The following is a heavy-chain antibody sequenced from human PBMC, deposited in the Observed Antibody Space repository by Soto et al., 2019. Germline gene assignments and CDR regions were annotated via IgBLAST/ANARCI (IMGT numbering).Heavy chain of an antibody. CDR2: ISAYNGNT. D-gene: IGHD3-9*01. CDR3: AREYDISTGYYRSDAFDI. V-gene: IGHV1-18*01. CDR1: GYTFTSYG. Sequence: ASVKVSCKASGYTFTSYGISWVRQAPGQGLEWMGWISAYNGNTNYAQKLQGRVTMTTDTSTSTAYMELRSLRSDDTAVYYCAREYDISTGYYRSDAFDIWGQGTMVTVSS. J-gene: IGHJ3*02.